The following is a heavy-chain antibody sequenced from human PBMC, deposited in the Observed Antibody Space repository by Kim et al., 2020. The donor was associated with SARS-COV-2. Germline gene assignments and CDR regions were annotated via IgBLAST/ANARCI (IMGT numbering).Heavy chain of an antibody. V-gene: IGHV1-18*01. CDR3: AREDWYYFDY. D-gene: IGHD3-9*01. CDR2: NT. J-gene: IGHJ4*02. Sequence: NTNYAQKLQGRVTMTTDTSTSTAYMELRSLRSDDTAVYYCAREDWYYFDYWGQGTLVTVSS.